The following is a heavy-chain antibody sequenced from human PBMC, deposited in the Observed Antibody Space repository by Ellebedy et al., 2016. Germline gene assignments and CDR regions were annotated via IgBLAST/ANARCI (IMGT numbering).Heavy chain of an antibody. CDR2: IYYTGST. D-gene: IGHD1-26*01. CDR3: ARFATSGGYRFDS. Sequence: SETLSLTCAVSGGSINTYYWTWIRQSPGKGLEWIGYIYYTGSTNYNPSLKSRVTISVDTSKNQFSLTLRSVTAADTAIYYCARFATSGGYRFDSWGQGTLVTVSS. V-gene: IGHV4-59*01. J-gene: IGHJ4*02. CDR1: GGSINTYY.